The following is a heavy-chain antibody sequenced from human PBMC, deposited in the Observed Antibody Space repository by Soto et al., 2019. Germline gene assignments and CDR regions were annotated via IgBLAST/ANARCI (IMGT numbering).Heavy chain of an antibody. J-gene: IGHJ5*02. V-gene: IGHV3-23*01. CDR3: AKDSREGYFDWLLLNWFDP. CDR2: ISGSGGST. Sequence: SLRLSCAASGFTFSSYAMSWVRQAPGKGLEWVSAISGSGGSTYYADSVKGRFTISRDNSKNTLYLQMNSLRAEDTAVYYCAKDSREGYFDWLLLNWFDPWGQGTLVTVSS. CDR1: GFTFSSYA. D-gene: IGHD3-9*01.